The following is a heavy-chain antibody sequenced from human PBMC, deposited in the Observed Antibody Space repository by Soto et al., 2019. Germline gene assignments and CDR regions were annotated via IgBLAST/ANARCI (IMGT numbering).Heavy chain of an antibody. CDR2: IYYSGST. V-gene: IGHV4-30-4*01. D-gene: IGHD6-13*01. J-gene: IGHJ4*02. CDR3: ASFRTHGAAAGPLRY. Sequence: LSLTCTVSGGSISSGDYYWSWIRQPPGKGLEWIGYIYYSGSTYYNPSLKSRVTISVDTSKNQFSLKLSSVTAADTAVYYCASFRTHGAAAGPLRYWGQGTLVTVS. CDR1: GGSISSGDYY.